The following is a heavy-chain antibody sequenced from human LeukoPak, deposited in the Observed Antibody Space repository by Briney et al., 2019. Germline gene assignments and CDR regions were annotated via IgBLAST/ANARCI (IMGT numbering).Heavy chain of an antibody. CDR2: IKCEGSEK. J-gene: IGHJ4*02. D-gene: IGHD6-6*01. CDR1: GFTFSGSW. Sequence: GGSLRLSCAASGFTFSGSWMHWVCQAPEKGLEWVADIKCEGSEKYHVDSVKGRLTISRDNAKNSLYLQVNSLRAEDMTVYYCAKPGSSRGIAGRRPTKYYFDYWGQGTLVTVSS. V-gene: IGHV3-52*01. CDR3: AKPGSSRGIAGRRPTKYYFDY.